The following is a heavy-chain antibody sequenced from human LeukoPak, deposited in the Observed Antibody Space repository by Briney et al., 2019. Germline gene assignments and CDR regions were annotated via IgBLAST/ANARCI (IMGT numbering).Heavy chain of an antibody. CDR1: GFTFDDYA. Sequence: GGSLSLSCAASGFTFDDYAKHWLRQAPGKGLEWVSVISGDGGSTYYAASVKGRFTISRDNSKNSLYLQMNRLRTEDTALYYCAKDLGAAATVDYWGQGTLVTVSS. CDR3: AKDLGAAATVDY. CDR2: ISGDGGST. V-gene: IGHV3-43*02. J-gene: IGHJ4*02. D-gene: IGHD1-26*01.